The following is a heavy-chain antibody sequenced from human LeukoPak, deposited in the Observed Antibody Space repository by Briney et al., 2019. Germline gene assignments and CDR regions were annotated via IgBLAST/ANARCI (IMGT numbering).Heavy chain of an antibody. CDR2: ISYDGSNK. CDR3: ARSYSSYGYYYYGMDV. D-gene: IGHD6-6*01. CDR1: GFTFSSYS. V-gene: IGHV3-30-3*01. Sequence: AGSLRLSCAASGFTFSSYSMHWIRQAPGKGLEWVAVISYDGSNKYYAASVKGRFTISRDNSKNTLYLQMNSLRAEDTAVYYCARSYSSYGYYYYGMDVWGQGTTVTVSS. J-gene: IGHJ6*02.